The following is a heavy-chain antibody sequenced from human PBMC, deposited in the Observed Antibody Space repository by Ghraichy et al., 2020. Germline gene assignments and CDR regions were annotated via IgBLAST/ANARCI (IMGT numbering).Heavy chain of an antibody. D-gene: IGHD6-13*01. CDR1: GGSFSGYY. V-gene: IGHV4-34*01. CDR2: INHSGST. Sequence: SETLSLTCAVYGGSFSGYYWSWIRQPPGKGLEWIGEINHSGSTNYNPSLKSRVTISVDTSKNQFSLKLSSVTAADTAVYYCARDSRYSSSSIDSRYFDYWGQGTLVTVSS. CDR3: ARDSRYSSSSIDSRYFDY. J-gene: IGHJ4*02.